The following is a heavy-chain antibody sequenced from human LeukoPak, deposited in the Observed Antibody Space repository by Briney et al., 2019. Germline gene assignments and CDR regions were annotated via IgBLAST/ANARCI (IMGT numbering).Heavy chain of an antibody. CDR2: ITDNSAGR. D-gene: IGHD4-11*01. V-gene: IGHV3-23*01. CDR3: AKEVSNGFDY. Sequence: GGSLRLSCAASGFTSGNYAMNWVRQAPGKGLEWVSVITDNSAGRHYADSVKGRFTISRDNSKNTLYLQMSSLRAEDTAVYYCAKEVSNGFDYWGQGTLVTVSS. J-gene: IGHJ4*02. CDR1: GFTSGNYA.